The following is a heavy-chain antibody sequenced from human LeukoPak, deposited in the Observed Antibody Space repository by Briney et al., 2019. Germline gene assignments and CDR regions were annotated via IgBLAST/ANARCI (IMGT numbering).Heavy chain of an antibody. CDR3: ARDPARNLGSGPLDWYFDL. CDR2: IFYSGST. CDR1: GGSISTSY. D-gene: IGHD2-15*01. J-gene: IGHJ2*01. V-gene: IGHV4-59*12. Sequence: PSETLSLTCTVSGGSISTSYWSWIRQPPGKGLEWIGYIFYSGSTDSNHSLKSRVTISVDMSTNQVSLKLRSVTAADTAVYYCARDPARNLGSGPLDWYFDLWGRGTLVTVSP.